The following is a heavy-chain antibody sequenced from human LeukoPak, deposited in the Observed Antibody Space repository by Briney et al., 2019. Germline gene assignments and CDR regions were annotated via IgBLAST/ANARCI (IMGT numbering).Heavy chain of an antibody. CDR1: GGSISRSRDY. CDR2: IYYSGST. Sequence: PSETLSLTCTVSGGSISRSRDYWGWIRQPPGKGLEWIGSIYYSGSTYYNPSLKSRVTISGDTSKNRFSLKLSSVTAADTAMYYCARGPYWGQGTLVTVSS. V-gene: IGHV4-39*07. J-gene: IGHJ4*02. CDR3: ARGPY.